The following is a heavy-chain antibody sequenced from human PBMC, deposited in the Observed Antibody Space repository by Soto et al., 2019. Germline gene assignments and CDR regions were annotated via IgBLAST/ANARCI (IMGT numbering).Heavy chain of an antibody. D-gene: IGHD2-2*02. CDR2: ISAYNGNT. CDR1: GYTFPSYC. J-gene: IGHJ6*02. Sequence: ASVNVSCKSSGYTFPSYCISWVRQAPGQGRECVGWISAYNGNTNCAQKLQGRVTMTTDTSTSTAYMELRSLRSDDTAVYYCARDGPDCSSTSCYIRYYYYGMDVWGQGTTVTVSS. CDR3: ARDGPDCSSTSCYIRYYYYGMDV. V-gene: IGHV1-18*01.